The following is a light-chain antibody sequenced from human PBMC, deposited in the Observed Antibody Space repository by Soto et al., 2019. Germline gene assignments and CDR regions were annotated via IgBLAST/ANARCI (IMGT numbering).Light chain of an antibody. V-gene: IGKV1-5*03. CDR3: QQYNSFWT. CDR2: KAS. J-gene: IGKJ1*01. Sequence: DIQMTQSPSTLSGSVGDRVTITFRASLTLISWLAWYQQKPGKASKLLIYKASTLKSGVPSRFSGSVSWTEFTLTISSLQPDDFATYYCQQYNSFWTFGQGTKVDNK. CDR1: LTLISW.